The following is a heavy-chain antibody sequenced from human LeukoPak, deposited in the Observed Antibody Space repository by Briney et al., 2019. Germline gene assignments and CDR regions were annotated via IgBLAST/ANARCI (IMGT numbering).Heavy chain of an antibody. CDR2: MYYSGST. Sequence: SETLSLTCSVSGGSISSTSNYWGWIRQPPGKGLEWIASMYYSGSTYYNPSLKSRVTISVDTSKNQFSLRLSSVTAADTALYYCARHLLKPVASYYFDYWGQGTLVTVSS. CDR1: GGSISSTSNY. V-gene: IGHV4-39*01. CDR3: ARHLLKPVASYYFDY. D-gene: IGHD6-19*01. J-gene: IGHJ4*02.